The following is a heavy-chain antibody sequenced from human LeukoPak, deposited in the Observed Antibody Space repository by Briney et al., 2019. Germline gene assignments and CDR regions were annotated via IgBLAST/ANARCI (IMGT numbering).Heavy chain of an antibody. CDR1: GFTFSSYA. D-gene: IGHD3-16*01. CDR2: ISGSGGST. CDR3: AREITAPFYGMDV. J-gene: IGHJ6*02. Sequence: GGSLRLSCAASGFTFSSYAMSWVRQAPGKGLEWVSAISGSGGSTYYADSVKGRFTISRDNAKNSLYLQMNSLRDEDTAVYYCAREITAPFYGMDVWGQGTTVTVSS. V-gene: IGHV3-23*01.